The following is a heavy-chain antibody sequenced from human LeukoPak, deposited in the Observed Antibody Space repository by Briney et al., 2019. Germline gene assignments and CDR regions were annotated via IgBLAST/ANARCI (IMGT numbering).Heavy chain of an antibody. J-gene: IGHJ3*02. CDR1: GGSFNSYA. CDR3: ARGLRWAHDAFDI. D-gene: IGHD4-23*01. V-gene: IGHV1-69*13. CDR2: IIPIFGTA. Sequence: SVKVSCKASGGSFNSYAINWVRQAPGQGLEWMGGIIPIFGTANYAQKFQGRVTITADESTSTAYMELSSLRSEDTAVYYCARGLRWAHDAFDIWGQGTMVTVSS.